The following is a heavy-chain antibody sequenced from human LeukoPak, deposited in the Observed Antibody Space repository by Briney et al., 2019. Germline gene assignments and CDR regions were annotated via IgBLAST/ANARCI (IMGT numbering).Heavy chain of an antibody. CDR2: ISFDGTNK. Sequence: GGSLRLSCAASGFSFSNYAMHWVRQAPGKGLEWVAVISFDGTNKYYADSVKGRLTISRDNSENTLHLQMNSLRAEDTAVYFCVREVAVSGTENGAFNVWGPGTTVTVSS. CDR3: VREVAVSGTENGAFNV. CDR1: GFSFSNYA. J-gene: IGHJ6*02. D-gene: IGHD6-19*01. V-gene: IGHV3-30-3*01.